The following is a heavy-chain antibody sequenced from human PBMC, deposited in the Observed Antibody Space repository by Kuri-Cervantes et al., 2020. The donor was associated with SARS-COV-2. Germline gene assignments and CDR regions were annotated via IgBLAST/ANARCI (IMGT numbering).Heavy chain of an antibody. J-gene: IGHJ4*02. CDR2: ISAYNGNT. V-gene: IGHV1-18*01. D-gene: IGHD1-26*01. Sequence: ASVKVSCKASGYTFTSYGISWVLQAPGQGLEWMGWISAYNGNTNYAQKLQGRVTMTTDTSTSTAYMELRSLRSGDTAVYYCARGHSALKRELLPFDYWGQGTLVTVSS. CDR3: ARGHSALKRELLPFDY. CDR1: GYTFTSYG.